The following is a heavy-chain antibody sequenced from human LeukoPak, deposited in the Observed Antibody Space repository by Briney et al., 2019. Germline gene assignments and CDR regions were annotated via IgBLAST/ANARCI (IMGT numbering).Heavy chain of an antibody. CDR1: GYSISSGYY. V-gene: IGHV4-38-2*02. D-gene: IGHD3-10*01. CDR2: IYHSGST. J-gene: IGHJ5*02. Sequence: SETLSLTCTVSGYSISSGYYWGWIRQPPGKGLEWIGSIYHSGSTYYNPPLKSRVTISVDTSKNQFSLKLSSVTAADTAVYYCARSITMVRGVHFDPWGQGTLVTVSS. CDR3: ARSITMVRGVHFDP.